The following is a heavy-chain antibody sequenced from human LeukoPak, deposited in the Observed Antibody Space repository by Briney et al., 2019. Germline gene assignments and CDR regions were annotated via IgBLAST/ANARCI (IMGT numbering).Heavy chain of an antibody. Sequence: PGGSLRLSCALSGFTSSSYWMHWVRQVPGKGLVWVSRINDDGTYTAYADSVKGRFTISRDNAKNTLYLQMNSLRGEDTAVYYCGREIQAPGKTLEYWGQGTLVTVSS. CDR2: INDDGTYT. CDR3: GREIQAPGKTLEY. J-gene: IGHJ4*02. CDR1: GFTSSSYW. V-gene: IGHV3-74*01.